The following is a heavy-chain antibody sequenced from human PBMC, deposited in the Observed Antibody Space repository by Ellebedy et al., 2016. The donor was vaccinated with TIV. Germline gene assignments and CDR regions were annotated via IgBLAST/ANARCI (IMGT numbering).Heavy chain of an antibody. CDR1: GFTFSKYA. CDR2: IRCGGEST. Sequence: GGSLRLSXVASGFTFSKYAMTWVRQAPGKGLEWVSGIRCGGESTYYADSVKGRFTISRDNSKSTLFLQMNSLRVEDTAVYFCAKDMSVGLYTFDMWGQGTMVTVSS. CDR3: AKDMSVGLYTFDM. D-gene: IGHD2-2*02. J-gene: IGHJ3*02. V-gene: IGHV3-23*01.